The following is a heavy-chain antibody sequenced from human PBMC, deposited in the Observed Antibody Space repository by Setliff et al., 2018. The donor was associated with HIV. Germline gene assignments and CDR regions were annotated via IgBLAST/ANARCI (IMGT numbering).Heavy chain of an antibody. J-gene: IGHJ4*02. CDR3: ATPRGHY. CDR2: VDPEDGET. CDR1: GYTFTDYY. Sequence: ASVKVSCKASGYTFTDYYIHWVRQAPGKGLEWMGRVDPEDGETIYAEKFQGRVTITADTSTDTAYMELSSLRSEDTAVYYCATPRGHYWGQGTLVTVSS. V-gene: IGHV1-69-2*01.